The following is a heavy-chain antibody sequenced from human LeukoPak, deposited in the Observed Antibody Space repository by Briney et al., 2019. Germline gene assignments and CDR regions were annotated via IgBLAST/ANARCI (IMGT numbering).Heavy chain of an antibody. D-gene: IGHD1-26*01. CDR3: ARGREWELLGYYFDY. CDR1: GGSFSGYY. CDR2: INHSGST. J-gene: IGHJ4*02. Sequence: SETLSLTCAVYGGSFSGYYWSWIRQPPGKGLEWIGEINHSGSTNYNPSLKSRVTISVDTSKNQFSLKLGSVTAADTAVYYCARGREWELLGYYFDYWGQGTLVTVSS. V-gene: IGHV4-34*01.